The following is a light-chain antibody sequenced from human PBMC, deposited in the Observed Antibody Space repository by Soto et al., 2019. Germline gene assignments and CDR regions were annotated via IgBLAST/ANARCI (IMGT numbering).Light chain of an antibody. CDR3: QQYGSSPYVT. V-gene: IGKV3-20*01. CDR1: QSVSSSY. J-gene: IGKJ2*01. Sequence: EIVLTQSPGTLSLSPGERATLSCRASQSVSSSYLAWYRQKPGQAPRLLIYGASSRATGIPDRFSGSGSGTDFTLTISRLEPEDFAVYYCQQYGSSPYVTFGQGTKLEIK. CDR2: GAS.